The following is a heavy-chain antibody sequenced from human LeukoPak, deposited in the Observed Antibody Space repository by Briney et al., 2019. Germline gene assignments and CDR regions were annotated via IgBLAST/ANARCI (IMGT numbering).Heavy chain of an antibody. J-gene: IGHJ6*03. V-gene: IGHV3-23*03. CDR3: AKEGLLWFGEFPYYYYMDV. D-gene: IGHD3-10*01. CDR1: GFTFSSYG. CDR2: IYSGGST. Sequence: GGSLRLSCAASGFTFSSYGMSWVRQAPGKGLEWVSVIYSGGSTYYADSVKGRFTISRDNSKNTLYLQMNSLRAEDTAVYYCAKEGLLWFGEFPYYYYMDVWGKGTTVTVSS.